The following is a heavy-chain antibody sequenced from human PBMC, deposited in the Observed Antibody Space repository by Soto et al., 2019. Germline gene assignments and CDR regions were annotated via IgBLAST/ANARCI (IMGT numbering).Heavy chain of an antibody. D-gene: IGHD5-18*01. V-gene: IGHV5-51*01. CDR2: IYPGDSDT. Sequence: GESLKISCKGSGYSFTSYWIGWVRQMPGKGLEWMGIIYPGDSDTRYSPSFQGQVTISATKSISTAYLQGSSLKASDTAMYYCARLTSWDRKYRYYPRDAFDIWGQGTMVTVSS. CDR3: ARLTSWDRKYRYYPRDAFDI. CDR1: GYSFTSYW. J-gene: IGHJ3*02.